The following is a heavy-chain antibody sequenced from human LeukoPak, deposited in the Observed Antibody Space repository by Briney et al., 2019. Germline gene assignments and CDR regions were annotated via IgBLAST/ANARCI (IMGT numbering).Heavy chain of an antibody. CDR3: ARGPRGLGMAGTFDY. Sequence: SGTLSLTCAVYGGSFSEYDWSWIRQPPGKGLEWIAEINHSGSTNYNPSLKSRVTISVDTSKTQFSPKLSSVTAADTAVYYCARGPRGLGMAGTFDYWGQGTLVTVSS. CDR1: GGSFSEYD. J-gene: IGHJ4*02. D-gene: IGHD6-19*01. V-gene: IGHV4-34*01. CDR2: INHSGST.